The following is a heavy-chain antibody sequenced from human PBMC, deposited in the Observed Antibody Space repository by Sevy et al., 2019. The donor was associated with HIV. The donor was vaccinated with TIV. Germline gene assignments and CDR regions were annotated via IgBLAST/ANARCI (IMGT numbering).Heavy chain of an antibody. CDR3: ARGEGARYFDWLLGYYYYGMDV. Sequence: GGSLRLSCAASGFTFSSYAMHWVRQAPGKGLEWVAVISYDGSNKYYADSVKGRFTISRDNSKNTLYLQMNSLRAEDTAVYYCARGEGARYFDWLLGYYYYGMDVWDQGTTVTVSS. J-gene: IGHJ6*02. V-gene: IGHV3-30-3*01. D-gene: IGHD3-9*01. CDR1: GFTFSSYA. CDR2: ISYDGSNK.